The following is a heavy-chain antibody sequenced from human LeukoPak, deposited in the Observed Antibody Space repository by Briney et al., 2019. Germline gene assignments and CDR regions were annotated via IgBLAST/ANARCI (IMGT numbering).Heavy chain of an antibody. CDR2: ISSNGGST. Sequence: GGSLRLSCAASGFTFSSYAMHWVRQAPGKGLEYVSAISSNGGSTYYANSVKGRFTISRDNSKNTLYLQMGSLRAEDMAVYYCARDRATMIESPGYWGQGTLVTVSS. V-gene: IGHV3-64*01. D-gene: IGHD3-22*01. CDR3: ARDRATMIESPGY. CDR1: GFTFSSYA. J-gene: IGHJ4*02.